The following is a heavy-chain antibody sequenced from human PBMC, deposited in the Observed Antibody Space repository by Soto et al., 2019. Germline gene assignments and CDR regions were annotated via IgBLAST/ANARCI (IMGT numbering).Heavy chain of an antibody. Sequence: QVQLVQSGAEVKKPGSSVKVSCKASGGTFSSYAISWVRQAPGQGLEWMGGIIPIFGTANYAQKFQGRVTITADESTSTAYMKLISLISEDMAVYYCARLGSVYGDLHWYFDLWGRGTLVTVSS. D-gene: IGHD3-10*01. CDR1: GGTFSSYA. CDR2: IIPIFGTA. CDR3: ARLGSVYGDLHWYFDL. J-gene: IGHJ2*01. V-gene: IGHV1-69*01.